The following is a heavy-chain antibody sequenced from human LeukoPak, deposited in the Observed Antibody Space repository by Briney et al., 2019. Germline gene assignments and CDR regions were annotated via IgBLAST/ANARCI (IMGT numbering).Heavy chain of an antibody. V-gene: IGHV1-8*01. J-gene: IGHJ3*02. Sequence: ASVKVSCKASGYTFTSYDINWVRQATGQGLGWMGWMNPNSGNTGYAQKFQGRVTMTRNTSIRTAYMELSSLRSEDTAVYYCARRYCSSTSCYQSDAFDIWGQGTMVTVSS. CDR3: ARRYCSSTSCYQSDAFDI. CDR2: MNPNSGNT. CDR1: GYTFTSYD. D-gene: IGHD2-2*01.